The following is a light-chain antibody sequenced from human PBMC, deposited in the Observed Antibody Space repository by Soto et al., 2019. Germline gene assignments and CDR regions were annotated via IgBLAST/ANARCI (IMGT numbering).Light chain of an antibody. CDR2: GAS. CDR3: QQEGSSPGT. Sequence: EIVLTQSPGTLSLSPGERATLSCRASQSVSSSYLAWYQQKPGQAPRLLIYGASFRATGIPDRFSGSGSGTDFTLTISRLEPEDLAVYYCQQEGSSPGTGGQETKVEIK. V-gene: IGKV3-20*01. J-gene: IGKJ1*01. CDR1: QSVSSSY.